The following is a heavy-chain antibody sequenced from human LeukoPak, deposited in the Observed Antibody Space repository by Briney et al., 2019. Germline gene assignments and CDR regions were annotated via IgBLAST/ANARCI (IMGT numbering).Heavy chain of an antibody. Sequence: SETLSLTCTVSGGSISSSSYYWGWIRQPPGKGLEWMGSIYYSGSTYYNPSLKSRVTISVDTSKNQFSLKLNSVTAADKAVYYCARHPYSSSSEWFDPWGQGTLVTVSS. V-gene: IGHV4-39*01. CDR1: GGSISSSSYY. J-gene: IGHJ5*02. D-gene: IGHD6-6*01. CDR2: IYYSGST. CDR3: ARHPYSSSSEWFDP.